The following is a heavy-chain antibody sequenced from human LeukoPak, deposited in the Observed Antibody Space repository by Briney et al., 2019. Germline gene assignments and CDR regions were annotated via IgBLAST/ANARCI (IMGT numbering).Heavy chain of an antibody. Sequence: GGSLRLSCVASGFTFSSYSMNWVRQAPGKGLEWVSYISSSSSTIYYAHSVKGRFTISRDNAKNSLYLQMNSLRAEDTAVYYCARDRAHYYDSSGLDYWGQGTLVTVSS. V-gene: IGHV3-48*04. D-gene: IGHD3-22*01. CDR3: ARDRAHYYDSSGLDY. CDR1: GFTFSSYS. CDR2: ISSSSSTI. J-gene: IGHJ4*02.